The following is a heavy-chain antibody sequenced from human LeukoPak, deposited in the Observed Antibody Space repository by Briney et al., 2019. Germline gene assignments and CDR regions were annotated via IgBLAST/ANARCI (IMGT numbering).Heavy chain of an antibody. D-gene: IGHD2-15*01. CDR3: ARDRSGSSYDY. V-gene: IGHV4-34*01. J-gene: IGHJ4*02. CDR2: INHSGST. CDR1: GGSFSGYY. Sequence: PSETLSLTCAAYGGSFSGYYWSWIRQPPGKGLEWIGEINHSGSTNYNPSLKSRVTISVDTSKNQFSLKLSSVTAADTAVYYCARDRSGSSYDYWGQGTLVTVSS.